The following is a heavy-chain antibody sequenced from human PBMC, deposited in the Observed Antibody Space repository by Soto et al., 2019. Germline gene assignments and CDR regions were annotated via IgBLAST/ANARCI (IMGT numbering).Heavy chain of an antibody. V-gene: IGHV1-46*01. D-gene: IGHD3-9*01. CDR3: ARDSRGVLRYFDWLPSPDYYGMDV. J-gene: IGHJ6*02. CDR2: INPSGGST. Sequence: ASVKVSCKASGYTFTSYYMHWVRQAPGQGLEWMGIINPSGGSTSYAQKFQGRVTMTRDTSTSTVYMELSSLRSEDTAVYYCARDSRGVLRYFDWLPSPDYYGMDVWGQGTTVTVSS. CDR1: GYTFTSYY.